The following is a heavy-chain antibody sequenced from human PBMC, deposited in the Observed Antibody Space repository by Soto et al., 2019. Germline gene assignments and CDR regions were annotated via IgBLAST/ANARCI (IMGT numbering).Heavy chain of an antibody. J-gene: IGHJ4*02. Sequence: SATLYLTCTVSGGSISGHYWIWIRQPPGEEMEWIGYIFYSGSTTYNNNPSLKSRVTLSVDTSKHQFSLSLSSVTAADTAVYYCARVGSSGWSPDYWGQRTLVTVSS. D-gene: IGHD6-19*01. V-gene: IGHV4-59*11. CDR2: IFYSGSTTY. CDR1: GGSISGHY. CDR3: ARVGSSGWSPDY.